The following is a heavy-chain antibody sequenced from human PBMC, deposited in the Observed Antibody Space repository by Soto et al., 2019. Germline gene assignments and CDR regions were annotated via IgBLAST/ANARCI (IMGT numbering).Heavy chain of an antibody. V-gene: IGHV1-69*02. D-gene: IGHD3-9*01. Sequence: QVQLVQSGAEVKKPGSSVKVSCKASGGTFSSYTISWVRQAPGQGLEWMGRIIPILGIANYAQKFQGRVTITADKSTSTAYTELSSLRSEDTAVYYCARAPYDILTGPPDYWGQGTLVTVSS. CDR1: GGTFSSYT. CDR2: IIPILGIA. J-gene: IGHJ4*02. CDR3: ARAPYDILTGPPDY.